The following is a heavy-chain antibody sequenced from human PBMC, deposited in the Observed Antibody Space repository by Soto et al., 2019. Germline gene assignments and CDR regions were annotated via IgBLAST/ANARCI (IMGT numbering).Heavy chain of an antibody. D-gene: IGHD3-10*01. CDR1: GFTFSSYG. J-gene: IGHJ6*02. CDR2: ISDTGSSH. Sequence: PGGSLRLSCVGSGFTFSSYGMHWVRQAPGKGLECVAVISDTGSSHYYAASVEGRFTISRDNSKNTLYLQMNSLRAEDTAVYYCAKERVSRGYYYYGMDVWGQGTTVTVSS. V-gene: IGHV3-30*18. CDR3: AKERVSRGYYYYGMDV.